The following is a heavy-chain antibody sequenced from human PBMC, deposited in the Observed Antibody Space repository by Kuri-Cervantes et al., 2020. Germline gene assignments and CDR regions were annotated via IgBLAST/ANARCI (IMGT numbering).Heavy chain of an antibody. V-gene: IGHV1-46*01. J-gene: IGHJ5*02. Sequence: ASVKVSCKASGYTFTSYYMHWVRQAPGQGLEWMGIISPSGGSTSYAQKFQGRVTMTRDTSTSTVYMELSSLRSEDTAVYYCARDWGQILVVPAAMFSHNWFDPWGQGTLVTVSS. CDR2: ISPSGGST. CDR1: GYTFTSYY. CDR3: ARDWGQILVVPAAMFSHNWFDP. D-gene: IGHD2-2*01.